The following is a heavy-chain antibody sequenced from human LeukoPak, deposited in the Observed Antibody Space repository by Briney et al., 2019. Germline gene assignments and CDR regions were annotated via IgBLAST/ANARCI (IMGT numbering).Heavy chain of an antibody. D-gene: IGHD3-10*01. J-gene: IGHJ3*02. CDR3: AVHLTAAHYGSGSYYSSPGAFDI. CDR2: IIPISGTA. CDR1: GYTFTSYY. Sequence: ASVKVSCKASGYTFTSYYMHWVRQAPGQGLEWMGGIIPISGTANYAQKFQGRVTITADESTSTAYMELSSLRSEDTAVYYCAVHLTAAHYGSGSYYSSPGAFDIWGQGTMVTVSS. V-gene: IGHV1-69*13.